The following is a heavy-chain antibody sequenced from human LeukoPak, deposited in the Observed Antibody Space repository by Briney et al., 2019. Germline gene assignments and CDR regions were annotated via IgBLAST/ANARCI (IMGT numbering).Heavy chain of an antibody. CDR3: AKMGGYSSTWYFDT. Sequence: GGSLRLSCAASGFTFSNYAMSWVRQAPGKGLEWVSAISGSGGSTDYADSVKGRFTISRDNSKNTLDLQMNSLRAEDRAVYYCAKMGGYSSTWYFDTWGQGTLVTVSS. V-gene: IGHV3-23*01. CDR1: GFTFSNYA. J-gene: IGHJ4*02. D-gene: IGHD6-13*01. CDR2: ISGSGGST.